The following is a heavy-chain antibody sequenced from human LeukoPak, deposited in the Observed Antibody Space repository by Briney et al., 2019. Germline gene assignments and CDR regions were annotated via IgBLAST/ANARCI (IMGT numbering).Heavy chain of an antibody. Sequence: ASETLSLTCAVSGGSLISTTYYWGWIRQPPGKGLEWIGSIYYSGSTYYNPSLKSRVTVSVDMSKNQFSLQLSSVTAADTAVYYCASAPRTGAWDMITFGGVIVHGDAFDFWGQGTMVTVSS. V-gene: IGHV4-39*07. J-gene: IGHJ3*01. CDR3: ASAPRTGAWDMITFGGVIVHGDAFDF. CDR2: IYYSGST. CDR1: GGSLISTTYY. D-gene: IGHD3-16*02.